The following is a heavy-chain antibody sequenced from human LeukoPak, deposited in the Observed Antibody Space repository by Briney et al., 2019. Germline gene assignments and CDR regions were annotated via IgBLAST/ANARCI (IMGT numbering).Heavy chain of an antibody. CDR3: VRDAPGREGPHY. Sequence: GGSLRLSCAPSRFTFSAPWLNWVRQAPGKGLEWVAHIDEEGSEEDYVDSVKGRFTISRDNAKNSLSLQMNSLRVEDTAVYHCVRDAPGREGPHYWGQGILVTVSS. D-gene: IGHD3-10*01. CDR2: IDEEGSEE. J-gene: IGHJ4*02. V-gene: IGHV3-7*01. CDR1: RFTFSAPW.